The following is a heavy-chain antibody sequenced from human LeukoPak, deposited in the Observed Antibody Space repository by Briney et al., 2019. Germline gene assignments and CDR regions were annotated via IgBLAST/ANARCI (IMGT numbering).Heavy chain of an antibody. Sequence: GGSLRLSCAASGFAFTNACMSWVRRAPGKGLEWVGRIRSKNNGGTTDYAAPVRGRFSISRDDSKSMLYLQMNSLKTEDTALYYCTTDPGYRGLYYFDYWGQGTLATVSS. CDR1: GFAFTNAC. D-gene: IGHD5-12*01. CDR3: TTDPGYRGLYYFDY. CDR2: IRSKNNGGTT. J-gene: IGHJ4*02. V-gene: IGHV3-15*01.